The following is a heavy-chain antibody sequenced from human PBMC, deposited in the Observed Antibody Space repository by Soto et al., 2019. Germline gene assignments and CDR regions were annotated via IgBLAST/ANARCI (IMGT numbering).Heavy chain of an antibody. D-gene: IGHD2-15*01. Sequence: QVQMVQSGAEVKKPGSSVKVSCKTSGGTFDRFSISWVRQAPGQGLEWMGGTIPILSVTNYAQKFQGRVTIIVDETTRTAYMELSSLRSDDTAIYYCASNSQYCSGGSCYAYWGQGTLVTVSS. CDR2: TIPILSVT. CDR1: GGTFDRFS. J-gene: IGHJ4*02. V-gene: IGHV1-69*01. CDR3: ASNSQYCSGGSCYAY.